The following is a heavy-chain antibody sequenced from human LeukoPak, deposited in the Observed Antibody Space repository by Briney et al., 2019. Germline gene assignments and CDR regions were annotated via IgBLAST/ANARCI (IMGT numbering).Heavy chain of an antibody. CDR3: ARISSGWYSDY. CDR1: GFTFSSYW. Sequence: PGGSLRLSCAASGFTFSSYWMSWVRQAPGKGLEWVANIKQDGSGKSFVDSVKGRFTISRDNAKNSLYLEMNSLRAEDTAVYYCARISSGWYSDYWGQGTLVTVSS. CDR2: IKQDGSGK. D-gene: IGHD6-19*01. V-gene: IGHV3-7*01. J-gene: IGHJ4*02.